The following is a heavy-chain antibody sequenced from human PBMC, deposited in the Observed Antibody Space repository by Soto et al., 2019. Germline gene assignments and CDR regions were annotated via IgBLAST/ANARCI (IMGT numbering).Heavy chain of an antibody. CDR2: ISYDGSNK. V-gene: IGHV3-30-3*01. CDR1: GFTFSSYA. J-gene: IGHJ5*02. Sequence: GGSLRLSCAASGFTFSSYAMHWVRQAPGKGLEWVAVISYDGSNKYYADSVKGRFTISRDNSKNTLYLQMNSLRAEDTAVYYCARVLGYYDSSPLDTRGQGTLVTVSS. CDR3: ARVLGYYDSSPLDT. D-gene: IGHD3-22*01.